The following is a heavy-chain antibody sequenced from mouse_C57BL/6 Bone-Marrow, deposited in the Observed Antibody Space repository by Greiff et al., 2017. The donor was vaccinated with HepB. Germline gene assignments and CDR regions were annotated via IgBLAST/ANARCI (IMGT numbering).Heavy chain of an antibody. J-gene: IGHJ1*03. CDR2: INPGSGGT. CDR3: AREGTVVATDWYFDV. Sequence: VQLQQSGAELVRPGTSVKVSCKASGYAFTNYLIEWVKQRPGQGLEWIGVINPGSGGTNYNEKFKGKATLTADKSSSTAYMQLSSLTSEDSAVYFCAREGTVVATDWYFDVWGTGTTVTVSS. CDR1: GYAFTNYL. V-gene: IGHV1-54*01. D-gene: IGHD1-1*01.